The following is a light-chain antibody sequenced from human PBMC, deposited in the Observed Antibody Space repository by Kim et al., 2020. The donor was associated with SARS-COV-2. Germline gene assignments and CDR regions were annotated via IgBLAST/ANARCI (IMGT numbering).Light chain of an antibody. J-gene: IGLJ3*02. V-gene: IGLV6-57*01. CDR1: SGSIASNF. CDR3: QSYADNWV. Sequence: NFMLTQPHSVSESPGKTVTISCTRSSGSIASNFVQWYQQRPGSSPTIVIYEDNQRPSGVPDRFSGSIDSSSNSASLTISGLKTEDEADYHCQSYADNWVFGGGTKLTVL. CDR2: EDN.